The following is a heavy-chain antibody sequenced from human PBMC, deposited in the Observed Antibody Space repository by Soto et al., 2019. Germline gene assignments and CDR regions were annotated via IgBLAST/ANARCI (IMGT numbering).Heavy chain of an antibody. CDR2: MNPNSGNT. Sequence: ASVKVSCKASGYTFTSYDINWVRQATGQGLEWMGWMNPNSGNTGHAQKFQGRVTMTRNTSISTAYMELSGLRSEDTAVYYCARGINYYASGDDAFDIWGQGTMVTVSS. V-gene: IGHV1-8*01. CDR1: GYTFTSYD. J-gene: IGHJ3*02. D-gene: IGHD3-10*01. CDR3: ARGINYYASGDDAFDI.